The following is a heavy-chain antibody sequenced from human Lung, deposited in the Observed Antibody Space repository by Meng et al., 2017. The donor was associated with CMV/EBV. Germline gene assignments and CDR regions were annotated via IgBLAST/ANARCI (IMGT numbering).Heavy chain of an antibody. CDR1: GYTFTDYR. D-gene: IGHD3-3*01. J-gene: IGHJ3*02. CDR3: ATKMYYDFWSAYRGTEGVDPFNI. CDR2: ISPNNGAT. V-gene: IGHV1-2*02. Sequence: ASVXVSXKASGYTFTDYRMHWVRQAPGQGLEWVGWISPNNGATNYAQNFQGRVTMTRDTSISTVYMDLNRLTYGDTAVYYCATKMYYDFWSAYRGTEGVDPFNIWXQGTXVTVSS.